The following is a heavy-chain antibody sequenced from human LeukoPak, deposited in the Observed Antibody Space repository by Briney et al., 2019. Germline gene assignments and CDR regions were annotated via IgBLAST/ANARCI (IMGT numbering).Heavy chain of an antibody. V-gene: IGHV3-9*01. J-gene: IGHJ6*02. CDR1: GLTFDDYA. D-gene: IGHD6-19*01. CDR3: AKDTSIAVAGTAFYGMDV. CDR2: ISWNSGSI. Sequence: GGSLRLSCAASGLTFDDYAMHWVRQAPGKGLEWVSGISWNSGSIGYADSVKGRFTISRDNAKNSLYLQMNSLRAEDTALYYCAKDTSIAVAGTAFYGMDVWGQGTTVTVSS.